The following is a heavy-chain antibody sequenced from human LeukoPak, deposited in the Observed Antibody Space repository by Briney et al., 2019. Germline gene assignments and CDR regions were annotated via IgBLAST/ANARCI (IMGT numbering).Heavy chain of an antibody. CDR2: ISSSSRTI. J-gene: IGHJ4*02. D-gene: IGHD5-12*01. CDR1: GFTFSSYS. V-gene: IGHV3-48*01. CDR3: ARNEWIDY. Sequence: PGGSLRLSCSASGFTFSSYSMNWVRQAPGKGLEWVSYISSSSRTIYYADSVKGRFTISRDNAKNSLYLQMNSLRAEDTAVYYCARNEWIDYWGQGTLVTVSS.